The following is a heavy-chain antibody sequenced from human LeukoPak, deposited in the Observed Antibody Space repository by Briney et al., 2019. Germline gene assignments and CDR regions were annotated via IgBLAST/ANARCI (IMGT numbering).Heavy chain of an antibody. CDR1: GFTFSTYS. CDR2: ISDTGGDT. Sequence: GGSLRLSCAASGFTFSTYSFSWVRQAPGKGLEWVSGISDTGGDTYYADSVKGRFTISRDNSRDPVSLQMNSLRVDDTATYYCAKAVRRCNGACTWGQGTLVTVSP. V-gene: IGHV3-23*01. CDR3: AKAVRRCNGACT. J-gene: IGHJ5*02. D-gene: IGHD2-8*01.